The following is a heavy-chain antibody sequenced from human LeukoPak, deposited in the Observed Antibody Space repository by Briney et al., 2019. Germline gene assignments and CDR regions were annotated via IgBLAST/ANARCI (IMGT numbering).Heavy chain of an antibody. CDR1: GLTVSSNS. Sequence: GESLRLSCAASGLTVSSNSMSWVRQAPGKGLEWISVIYSGGSTYYADSVKGRFTISRDNSENTLYLQMNSLRAEDTAVYYCARAGGNWNDGGGFDYWGQGTLVTVSS. V-gene: IGHV3-53*01. D-gene: IGHD1-1*01. CDR3: ARAGGNWNDGGGFDY. CDR2: IYSGGST. J-gene: IGHJ4*02.